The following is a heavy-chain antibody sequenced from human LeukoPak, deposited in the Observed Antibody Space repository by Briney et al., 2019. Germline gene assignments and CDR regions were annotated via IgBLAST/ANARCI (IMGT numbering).Heavy chain of an antibody. CDR1: GGSISSSSYY. J-gene: IGHJ4*02. V-gene: IGHV4-39*07. D-gene: IGHD3-10*01. CDR2: IYYSGST. CDR3: AREDTMVRGGYYFDY. Sequence: PSETLSLTCTVSGGSISSSSYYWGWIRQPPGKGLEWIGSIYYSGSTYYNPSLKSRVSISVDTSKNQFSLKLSSVTAADTAVYYCAREDTMVRGGYYFDYWGQGTLVTVSS.